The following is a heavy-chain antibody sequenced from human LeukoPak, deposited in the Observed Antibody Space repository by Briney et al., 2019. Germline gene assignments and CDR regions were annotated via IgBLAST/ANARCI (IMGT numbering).Heavy chain of an antibody. CDR2: ISSDGSRT. CDR3: ARDQRVTGRPDIDY. V-gene: IGHV3-74*03. Sequence: GGSLRLSCAASGFTFRNHWMHWVRQTPGKGLVWVSRISSDGSRTTYADSAKGRFTISRDNAKNTLYLQMNNLRAEDTAMYYCARDQRVTGRPDIDYWGQGTLVIDSS. CDR1: GFTFRNHW. D-gene: IGHD6-6*01. J-gene: IGHJ4*02.